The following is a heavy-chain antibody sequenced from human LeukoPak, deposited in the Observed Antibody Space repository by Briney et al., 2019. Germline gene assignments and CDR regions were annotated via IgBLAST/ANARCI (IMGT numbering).Heavy chain of an antibody. V-gene: IGHV1-18*01. CDR2: ISGYNGNT. CDR3: ARDRYCSSTSCALGWFDP. Sequence: ASVKVSCKASGYTFTSYGISWVRHAPGQGLEWMGWISGYNGNTKYAQKLQGRVTMTTDTSTNTAYMEMRRLRSEEKAVYYCARDRYCSSTSCALGWFDPWGQGTLVTVS. D-gene: IGHD2-2*01. J-gene: IGHJ5*02. CDR1: GYTFTSYG.